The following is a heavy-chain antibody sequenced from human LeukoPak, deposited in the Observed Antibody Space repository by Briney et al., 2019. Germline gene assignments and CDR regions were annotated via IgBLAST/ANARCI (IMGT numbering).Heavy chain of an antibody. V-gene: IGHV4-31*03. CDR3: ARNCGGDCYYAFDI. J-gene: IGHJ3*02. CDR1: GGSISSGGYY. CDR2: IYYSGST. Sequence: SETLSLTCTVSGGSISSGGYYWSWIRQHPGKGLEWIGYIYYSGSTYYNPSLKSRVTISVDTSKNQFSLKLSSVTAADTAVYYCARNCGGDCYYAFDIWGQGTMVTVSS. D-gene: IGHD2-21*02.